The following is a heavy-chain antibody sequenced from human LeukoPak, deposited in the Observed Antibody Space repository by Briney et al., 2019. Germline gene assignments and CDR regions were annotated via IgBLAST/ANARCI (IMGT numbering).Heavy chain of an antibody. CDR2: ISAYNGNT. CDR1: GYTFTSYG. CDR3: ARAAYYYGSGSHSLDY. J-gene: IGHJ4*02. D-gene: IGHD3-10*01. V-gene: IGHV1-18*01. Sequence: ASVKVSCKASGYTFTSYGISWVRQAPGQGLEWMGWISAYNGNTNFAQKLQGRVTMTTDTSTSTAYMELRSLRSDDTAVYYCARAAYYYGSGSHSLDYWGQGTLVTVSS.